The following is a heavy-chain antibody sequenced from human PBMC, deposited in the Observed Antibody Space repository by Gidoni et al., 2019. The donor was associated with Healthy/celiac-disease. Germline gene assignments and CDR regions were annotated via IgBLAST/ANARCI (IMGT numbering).Heavy chain of an antibody. D-gene: IGHD6-19*01. CDR3: ARGGYSSGWFDY. J-gene: IGHJ4*02. Sequence: EVQLVASGGGLVQPGGSLRLSCAASGFTLSSYDMHWVRQAPGKGLEWVSAIGSACDTYYPGSVKGRCTISRENAKNSLYLQMNSLRAGDTAVYYCARGGYSSGWFDYWGQGTLVTVSS. CDR1: GFTLSSYD. CDR2: IGSACDT. V-gene: IGHV3-13*04.